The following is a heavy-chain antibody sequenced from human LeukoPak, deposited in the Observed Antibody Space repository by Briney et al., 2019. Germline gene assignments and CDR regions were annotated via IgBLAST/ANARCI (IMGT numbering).Heavy chain of an antibody. Sequence: SETLSLTCAVSGGSISSGGYSWSWIRQPPGKGLEWIGYIYHSGSTYYNPSLKSRVTISVDRSKNQFSLKLSSVTAVDTAVYYCARVTEITMTAFDYWGQGTLVTVSS. CDR3: ARVTEITMTAFDY. V-gene: IGHV4-30-2*01. CDR1: GGSISSGGYS. J-gene: IGHJ4*02. D-gene: IGHD3-22*01. CDR2: IYHSGST.